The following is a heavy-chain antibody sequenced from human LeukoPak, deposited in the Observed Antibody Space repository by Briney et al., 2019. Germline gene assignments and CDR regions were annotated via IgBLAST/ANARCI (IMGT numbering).Heavy chain of an antibody. V-gene: IGHV4-31*03. D-gene: IGHD3-9*01. CDR3: ARDDILTGYD. CDR2: IYYTGGT. CDR1: GGSISSGGYY. Sequence: SETLSLTCTVSGGSISSGGYYWSWIRQHPGKGLEWIGYIYYTGGTYYDSSLKSRVTISEDTSKNQFSLMLSSVTAADTAVYYCARDDILTGYDWGQGTLVTVSS. J-gene: IGHJ4*02.